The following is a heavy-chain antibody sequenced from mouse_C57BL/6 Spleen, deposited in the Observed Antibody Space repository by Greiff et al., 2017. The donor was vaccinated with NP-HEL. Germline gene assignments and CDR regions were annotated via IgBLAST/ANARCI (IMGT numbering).Heavy chain of an antibody. V-gene: IGHV1-39*01. Sequence: EVKLVESGPELVKPGASVKISCKASGYSFTDYNMNWVKQSNGKSLEWIGVINPNYGTTSYNQKFKGKATLTVDQSSSTAYMQLNSLTSEDSAVYYCARGGGYDGFYYAMDYWGQGTSVTVSS. D-gene: IGHD2-2*01. CDR2: INPNYGTT. CDR1: GYSFTDYN. J-gene: IGHJ4*01. CDR3: ARGGGYDGFYYAMDY.